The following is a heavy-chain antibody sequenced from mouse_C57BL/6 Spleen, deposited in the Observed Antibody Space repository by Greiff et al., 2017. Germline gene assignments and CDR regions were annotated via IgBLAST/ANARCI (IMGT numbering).Heavy chain of an antibody. CDR2: INPNNGGT. J-gene: IGHJ3*01. CDR3: ARADYYGPAWFAY. V-gene: IGHV1-26*01. D-gene: IGHD1-1*01. Sequence: EVQLQQSGPELVKPGASVKISCKASGYTFTDYYMNWVKQSHGKSLEWIGDINPNNGGTSYNQKFKGKATLTVDKSSSTAYMELRSLTSEDSAVYYCARADYYGPAWFAYWGQGTLVTVSA. CDR1: GYTFTDYY.